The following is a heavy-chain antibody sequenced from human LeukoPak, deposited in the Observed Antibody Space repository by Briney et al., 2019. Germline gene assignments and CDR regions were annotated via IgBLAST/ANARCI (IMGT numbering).Heavy chain of an antibody. V-gene: IGHV4-34*01. J-gene: IGHJ4*02. Sequence: SETLSLTCAVYGGSFSVYYWSWIRQPPGKGLEWIGEINHSGSTNYNPSLKSRVTISVDTSKNQFSLKLSSVTAADTAVYYCMDYGSGSYQGYWGQGTLVTVSS. D-gene: IGHD3-10*01. CDR3: MDYGSGSYQGY. CDR1: GGSFSVYY. CDR2: INHSGST.